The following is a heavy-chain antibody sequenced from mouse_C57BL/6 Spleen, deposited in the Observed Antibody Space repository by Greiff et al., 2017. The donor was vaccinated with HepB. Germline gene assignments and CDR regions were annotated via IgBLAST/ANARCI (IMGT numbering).Heavy chain of an antibody. CDR3: AREGNLDY. Sequence: EVHLVESGPELVKPGDSVKISCKASGYSFTGYFMNWVMQSHGKSLEWIGRINPYNGDTFYNQKFKGKATLTVDKSSSTAHMELRSLTSEDSAVYYCAREGNLDYWGQGTTLTVSS. D-gene: IGHD2-1*01. CDR2: INPYNGDT. CDR1: GYSFTGYF. V-gene: IGHV1-20*01. J-gene: IGHJ2*01.